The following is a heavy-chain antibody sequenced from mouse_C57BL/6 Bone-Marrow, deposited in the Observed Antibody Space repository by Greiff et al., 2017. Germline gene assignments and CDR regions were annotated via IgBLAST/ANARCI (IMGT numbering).Heavy chain of an antibody. CDR2: INYDGSST. CDR1: GFTFSDYY. V-gene: IGHV5-16*01. J-gene: IGHJ4*01. CDR3: ARDVGLLAMDY. Sequence: EVQLVESEGGLVQPGSSMKLSCTASGFTFSDYYMAWVRQVPEKGLEWVANINYDGSSTYYLDSLKSRLIISRDNAKNILYLQMSSLKSEDTATYYCARDVGLLAMDYWGQGTSVTVSS.